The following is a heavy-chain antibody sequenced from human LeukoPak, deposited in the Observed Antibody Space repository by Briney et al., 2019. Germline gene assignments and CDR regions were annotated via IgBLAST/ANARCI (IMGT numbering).Heavy chain of an antibody. CDR2: TYAGDTNT. D-gene: IGHD3-22*01. CDR3: ARVQNYYDSSGYHFYDFDI. CDR1: GYSFPIYW. J-gene: IGHJ3*02. Sequence: GESLKISCKGSGYSFPIYWIGWVRPMPGEGLGWMGITYAGDTNTRYSPSFHDQVTISADKSISTAYLQWSSLKASDTAMYYCARVQNYYDSSGYHFYDFDIWGQATMVTVSS. V-gene: IGHV5-51*01.